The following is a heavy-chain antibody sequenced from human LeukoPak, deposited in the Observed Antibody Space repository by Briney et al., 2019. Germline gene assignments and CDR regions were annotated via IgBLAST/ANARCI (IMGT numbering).Heavy chain of an antibody. CDR3: ARGSDDFWSGYSPSY. D-gene: IGHD3-3*01. J-gene: IGHJ4*02. CDR2: MNPNSGGT. Sequence: GASVKVSCKASGYTFTSYDINWVRQGTGQGLEWMGWMNPNSGGTNYAQKFQGRVTMTRDTSISTAYMELSRLRSDDTAVYYCARGSDDFWSGYSPSYWGQGTLVTVSS. CDR1: GYTFTSYD. V-gene: IGHV1-2*02.